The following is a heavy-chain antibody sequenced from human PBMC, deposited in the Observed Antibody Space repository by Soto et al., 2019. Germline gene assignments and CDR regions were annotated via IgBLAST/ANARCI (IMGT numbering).Heavy chain of an antibody. V-gene: IGHV3-53*04. Sequence: GGSLRLSCAASGFTVSSNYMSWVRQAPGKGLEWVSVIYSGGSTYYADSVKGRFTISRHNSKNTLYLQMNSLRAEDTAVYYCARDGGMVATYPGGMDVWGQRTTVTVSS. CDR3: ARDGGMVATYPGGMDV. CDR1: GFTVSSNY. D-gene: IGHD2-15*01. CDR2: IYSGGST. J-gene: IGHJ6*02.